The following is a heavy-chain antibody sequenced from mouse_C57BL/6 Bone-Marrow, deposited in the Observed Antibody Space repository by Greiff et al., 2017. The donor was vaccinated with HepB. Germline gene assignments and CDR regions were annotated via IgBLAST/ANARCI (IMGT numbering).Heavy chain of an antibody. CDR1: GFTFSSYA. CDR3: TRDEQLRLRGAY. CDR2: ISSGGDYI. D-gene: IGHD3-2*02. Sequence: EVKVEESGEGLVKPGGSLKLSCAASGFTFSSYAMSWVRQTPEKRLEWVAYISSGGDYIYYADTVKGRFTISRDNARNTLYLQMSSLKSEDTAMYYCTRDEQLRLRGAYWGQGTLVTVSA. J-gene: IGHJ3*01. V-gene: IGHV5-9-1*02.